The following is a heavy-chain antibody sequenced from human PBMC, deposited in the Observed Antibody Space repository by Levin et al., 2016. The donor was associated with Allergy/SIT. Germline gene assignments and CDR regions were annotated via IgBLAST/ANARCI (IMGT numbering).Heavy chain of an antibody. CDR1: GGSFSGYY. J-gene: IGHJ3*02. Sequence: SETLSLTCAVYGGSFSGYYWSWIRQPPGKGLEWIGEINHSGSTNYNPSLKSRVTISVDTSKNQFSLKLSSVTAADTAVYYCARARDNIVVVTAIPRRGGRTRPNDAFDIWGQGTMVTVSS. V-gene: IGHV4-34*01. CDR2: INHSGST. CDR3: ARARDNIVVVTAIPRRGGRTRPNDAFDI. D-gene: IGHD2-21*02.